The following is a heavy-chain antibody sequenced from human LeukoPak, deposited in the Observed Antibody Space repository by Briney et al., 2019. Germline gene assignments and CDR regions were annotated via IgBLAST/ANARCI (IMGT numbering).Heavy chain of an antibody. CDR1: GGSISSSSYY. J-gene: IGHJ5*02. CDR3: ASRSWAGENYYDSSGYYYWFDP. D-gene: IGHD3-22*01. V-gene: IGHV4-39*01. CDR2: IYYSGGT. Sequence: SETLSLTCTVSGGSISSSSYYWGWIRQPPGKGLEWIGSIYYSGGTYYNPSLKSRVTISVDTSKNQFSLKLSSVTAADTAVYYCASRSWAGENYYDSSGYYYWFDPWGQGTLVTVSS.